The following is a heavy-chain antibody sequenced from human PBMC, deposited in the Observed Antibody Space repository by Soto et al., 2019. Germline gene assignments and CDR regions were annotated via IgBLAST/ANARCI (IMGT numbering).Heavy chain of an antibody. J-gene: IGHJ5*02. V-gene: IGHV3-74*01. D-gene: IGHD6-13*01. Sequence: GGSLRLSCAASGFTFSSYWMHWVRQAPGKGLVWVSRINSDGSSTSYADSVKGRFTISRDNAKNTLYLQMNSLRAEDTAVYYCARAMYSSSWFDPWGQGTLVTVSS. CDR3: ARAMYSSSWFDP. CDR1: GFTFSSYW. CDR2: INSDGSST.